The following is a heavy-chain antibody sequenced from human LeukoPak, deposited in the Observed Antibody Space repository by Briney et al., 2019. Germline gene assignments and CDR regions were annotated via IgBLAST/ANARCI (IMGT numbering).Heavy chain of an antibody. V-gene: IGHV3-9*01. CDR1: GFTFDDYA. J-gene: IGHJ6*02. CDR2: ISWNSGSI. Sequence: PGRSLRLSCAASGFTFDDYAMHWVRQAPGKGLEWVSGISWNSGSIGYADSVKGRFTISRDNAKNSLYLQMNSLRAEDTALYYCAKDMSVPAAIPSGSDYYYGMDVWGQGTTVTVSS. CDR3: AKDMSVPAAIPSGSDYYYGMDV. D-gene: IGHD2-2*02.